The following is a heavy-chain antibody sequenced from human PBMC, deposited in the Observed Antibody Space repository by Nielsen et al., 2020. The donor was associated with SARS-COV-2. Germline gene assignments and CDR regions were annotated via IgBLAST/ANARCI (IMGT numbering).Heavy chain of an antibody. CDR2: VMPLFSTQ. V-gene: IGHV1-69*13. CDR1: GDTFIKHA. CDR3: ARDKWNSGSPRSFDY. D-gene: IGHD1-26*01. J-gene: IGHJ4*02. Sequence: SVKVSCKASGDTFIKHAIMWVRQAPGQGLEWMGGVMPLFSTQYAQKFQDRLTITADESTTTAYMELRSLRSDDTAVYYCARDKWNSGSPRSFDYWGQGTLVTVSS.